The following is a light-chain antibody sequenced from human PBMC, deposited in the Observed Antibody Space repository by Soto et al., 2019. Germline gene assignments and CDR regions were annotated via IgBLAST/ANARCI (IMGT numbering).Light chain of an antibody. V-gene: IGKV3-20*01. J-gene: IGKJ1*01. CDR3: QQYGTSPWT. CDR2: GAS. Sequence: EIVLTQSPGTLSLSPGERAALSCRASQSVSSSYLAWYQQKPGQAPRLLIYGASTRATAIPARFSGSGSGTEFTLNISRLEPEDFAVYYCQQYGTSPWTFGQGTKVDIK. CDR1: QSVSSSY.